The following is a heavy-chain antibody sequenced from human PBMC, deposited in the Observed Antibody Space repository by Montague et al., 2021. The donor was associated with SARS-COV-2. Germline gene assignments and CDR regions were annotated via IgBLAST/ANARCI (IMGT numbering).Heavy chain of an antibody. J-gene: IGHJ2*01. Sequence: SETLSLTCAVYGVSFSGYYWSWIRQAPGKGLEWIGYIYYSGSTYYNPSLKSRVTISVDTSKNQFSLRLSSVTAADTAVYYCARSSAPSITIFGVSNAYWCFDLWGRGTLVTVSS. D-gene: IGHD3-3*01. V-gene: IGHV4-59*06. CDR2: IYYSGST. CDR3: ARSSAPSITIFGVSNAYWCFDL. CDR1: GVSFSGYY.